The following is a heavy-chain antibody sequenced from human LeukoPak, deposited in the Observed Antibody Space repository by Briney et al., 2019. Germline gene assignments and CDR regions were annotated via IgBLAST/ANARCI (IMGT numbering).Heavy chain of an antibody. CDR1: GGSISSYY. CDR3: ACPLWFGDLPGAFDI. J-gene: IGHJ3*02. D-gene: IGHD3-10*01. Sequence: SETLSLTCTVSGGSISSYYWSWIRQPPGKGPEWTGYIYYSGSTNYNPSLKSRVTISVDTSKNQFSLKLSSVTAADTAVYYCACPLWFGDLPGAFDIWGQGTMVTVSS. V-gene: IGHV4-59*01. CDR2: IYYSGST.